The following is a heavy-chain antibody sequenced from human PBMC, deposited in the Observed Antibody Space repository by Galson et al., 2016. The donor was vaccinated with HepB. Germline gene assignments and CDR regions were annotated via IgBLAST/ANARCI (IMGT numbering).Heavy chain of an antibody. J-gene: IGHJ6*02. D-gene: IGHD4-17*01. CDR1: GYSFTGYF. Sequence: SVKVSCKASGYSFTGYFIHWVRQAPGQGLEWMGLIKPHSGGTKYAQKFQGRVTLTRDTSTRTVYMELTRLRSDDTAVYFCAREFNRHTVTTFYYYGMDVWGQGTTVTVSS. CDR2: IKPHSGGT. V-gene: IGHV1-2*02. CDR3: AREFNRHTVTTFYYYGMDV.